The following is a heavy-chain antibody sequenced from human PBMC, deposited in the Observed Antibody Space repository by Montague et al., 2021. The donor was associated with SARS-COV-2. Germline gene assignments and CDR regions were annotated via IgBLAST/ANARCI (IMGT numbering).Heavy chain of an antibody. CDR2: INHSGSA. D-gene: IGHD2-2*02. V-gene: IGHV4-34*01. CDR1: GGSFSGYY. J-gene: IGHJ6*03. CDR3: ARLGEGVVPAPILGVGPYYSYFYMGV. Sequence: SETLSLTCAVYGGSFSGYYWNWIRQPPGKGLEWIGEINHSGSANYNPSLKRRVTISVDTSKNQFSLKLNSVTAADTAVYYCARLGEGVVPAPILGVGPYYSYFYMGVWGKGATVTVSS.